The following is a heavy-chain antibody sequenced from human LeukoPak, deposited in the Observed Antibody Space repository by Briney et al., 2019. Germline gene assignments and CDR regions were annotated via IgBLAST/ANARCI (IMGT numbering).Heavy chain of an antibody. CDR1: GYTFTSYG. Sequence: GASVKVSCKASGYTFTSYGISWVRQAPGQGLEWMGWISAYNGNTNYAQKLQGRVTMTTDTSTSTAYMGLRSLRSDDTAVYYCARALYYYDSSGYSFDYWGHGTLVTVSS. D-gene: IGHD3-22*01. CDR3: ARALYYYDSSGYSFDY. CDR2: ISAYNGNT. V-gene: IGHV1-18*01. J-gene: IGHJ4*01.